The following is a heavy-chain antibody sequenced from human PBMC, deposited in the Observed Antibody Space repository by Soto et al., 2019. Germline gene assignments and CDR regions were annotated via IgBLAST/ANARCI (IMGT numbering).Heavy chain of an antibody. Sequence: SETVSLTCNDYGGSIVSYYWSWIRLPSGKGLEWIGYIYYSGSTNYNPSLKSRVTISVDTSKNQFSLKLSSVTAADTAVYYCARGATVRGNCFDPPGPVTLVTLFS. CDR1: GGSIVSYY. V-gene: IGHV4-59*01. CDR2: IYYSGST. D-gene: IGHD4-4*01. CDR3: ARGATVRGNCFDP. J-gene: IGHJ5*02.